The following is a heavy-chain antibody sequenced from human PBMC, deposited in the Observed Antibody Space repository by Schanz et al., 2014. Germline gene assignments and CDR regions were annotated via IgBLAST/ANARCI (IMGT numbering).Heavy chain of an antibody. Sequence: GQLAESGGGLVQPGGSLRLSCAASGFTFTTHSMTWVRQAPGKGLEWVALISNDGSIKYYADSVEGRFTISRDNSRNTLYLQMNSLRTEDTAVYYCASPSGYSDYGTYFDFWGQGTLVTVSS. CDR3: ASPSGYSDYGTYFDF. D-gene: IGHD5-12*01. V-gene: IGHV3-30-3*01. CDR2: ISNDGSIK. J-gene: IGHJ4*02. CDR1: GFTFTTHS.